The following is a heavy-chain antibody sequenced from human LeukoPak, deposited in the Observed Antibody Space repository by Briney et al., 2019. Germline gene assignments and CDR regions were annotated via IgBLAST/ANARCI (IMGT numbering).Heavy chain of an antibody. CDR1: GFTFSDYY. D-gene: IGHD3-3*01. V-gene: IGHV3-11*01. CDR3: ARDSTYDFWRGSPINDAFDI. J-gene: IGHJ3*02. CDR2: ISSSGSTI. Sequence: GGSLRLSCAASGFTFSDYYMSWIRQAPGKGLEWVSYISSSGSTIYYADSVKGRFTISRDNAKNSLYLQMNSLRAEDTAVYYCARDSTYDFWRGSPINDAFDIWGQGTMVTVSS.